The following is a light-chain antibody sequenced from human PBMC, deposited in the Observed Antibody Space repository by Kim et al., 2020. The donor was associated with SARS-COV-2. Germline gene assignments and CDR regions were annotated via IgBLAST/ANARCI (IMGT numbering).Light chain of an antibody. CDR2: EVS. CDR3: SSYAGSKNLV. J-gene: IGLJ3*02. Sequence: GQSVTISCTGTSRDVGGYNYVSWYQQHPGKAPKLMIYEVSKRPSGVPDRFSGSKSGNTASLTVSGLQAEDEADYYCSSYAGSKNLVFGGGTQLTVL. CDR1: SRDVGGYNY. V-gene: IGLV2-8*01.